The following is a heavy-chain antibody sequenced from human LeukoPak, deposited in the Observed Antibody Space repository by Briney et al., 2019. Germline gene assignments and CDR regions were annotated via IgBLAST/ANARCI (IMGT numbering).Heavy chain of an antibody. CDR2: INHSGST. D-gene: IGHD5-12*01. J-gene: IGHJ1*01. CDR1: GFTLSSYA. V-gene: IGHV4-34*01. CDR3: ARGLGLPGSS. Sequence: PGGSLRLSCAASGFTLSSYAMSWVRQAPGKGLEWIGEINHSGSTNYNPSLKSRVTISVDTSKNQFSLKLSSVTAADTAVYYCARGLGLPGSSWGQGTLVTVSS.